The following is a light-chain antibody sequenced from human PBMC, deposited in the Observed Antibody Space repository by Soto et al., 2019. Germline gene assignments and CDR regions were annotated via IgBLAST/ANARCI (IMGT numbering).Light chain of an antibody. V-gene: IGLV1-44*01. CDR3: AAWDDSLSAVL. CDR2: RNN. J-gene: IGLJ2*01. Sequence: QSVLTQPPSASGTPGQRVTISCSGSSSNIGSNNVNWYQQLPGTAPKLLIYRNNHRPSGVPDRFSGSKSGTSASLAISGLQSEDEADYYCAAWDDSLSAVLFGGGTKVTVL. CDR1: SSNIGSNN.